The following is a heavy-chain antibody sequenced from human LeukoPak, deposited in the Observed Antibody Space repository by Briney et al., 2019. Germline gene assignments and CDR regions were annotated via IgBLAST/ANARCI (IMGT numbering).Heavy chain of an antibody. J-gene: IGHJ4*02. CDR3: ARHSRGYCSSTSCSRFFDY. CDR1: GGSISSSSYY. CDR2: IYYSGST. D-gene: IGHD2-2*01. V-gene: IGHV4-39*01. Sequence: SETLPLTCTVSGGSISSSSYYWGWIRQPPGKGLEWIGSIYYSGSTYYNPSLKSRVTISVDTSKNQFSLKLSSVTAADTAVYYCARHSRGYCSSTSCSRFFDYWGQGTLVTVSS.